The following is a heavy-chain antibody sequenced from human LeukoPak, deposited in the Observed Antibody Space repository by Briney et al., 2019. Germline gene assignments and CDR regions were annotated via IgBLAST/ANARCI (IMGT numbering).Heavy chain of an antibody. CDR2: IYYSGST. Sequence: SETLSLTCTVSGGSISSGGYYWSWIRQHPGKGLEWIGYIYYSGSTYYNPSLKSRVTISVDTSKNQFSLKLSSVTAADTAVYYCARDRLTSGMDVWGQGTTVTVSS. CDR3: ARDRLTSGMDV. V-gene: IGHV4-31*03. J-gene: IGHJ6*02. CDR1: GGSISSGGYY.